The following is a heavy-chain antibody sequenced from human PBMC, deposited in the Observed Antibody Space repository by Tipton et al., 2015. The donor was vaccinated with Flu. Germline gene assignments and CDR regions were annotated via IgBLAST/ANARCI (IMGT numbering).Heavy chain of an antibody. CDR1: GGSISSGGYY. CDR3: ARDRLGITGTKGFDY. Sequence: TLSLTCTVSGGSISSGGYYWSWIRQHPGKGLEWIGYIYYSGSTYYNPSLKSRVTISVDTSKNQFSLKLSSVTAADTAVYYCARDRLGITGTKGFDYWGQGTLVTVSS. CDR2: IYYSGST. V-gene: IGHV4-31*03. J-gene: IGHJ4*02. D-gene: IGHD1-7*01.